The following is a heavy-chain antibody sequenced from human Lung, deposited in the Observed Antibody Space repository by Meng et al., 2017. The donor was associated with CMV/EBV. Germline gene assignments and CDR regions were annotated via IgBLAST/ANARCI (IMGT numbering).Heavy chain of an antibody. CDR2: IYYSGST. J-gene: IGHJ5*02. CDR1: GGSISSYY. V-gene: IGHV4-59*01. D-gene: IGHD3-3*01. CDR3: ARASYYDFWSGPGNWFDP. Sequence: SETLSLXCTVSGGSISSYYWSWIRQPPGKGLEWIGYIYYSGSTNYNPSLKSRVTISVDTSKNQFSLKLSSVTAADTAVYYCARASYYDFWSGPGNWFDPWGQGXLVTVSS.